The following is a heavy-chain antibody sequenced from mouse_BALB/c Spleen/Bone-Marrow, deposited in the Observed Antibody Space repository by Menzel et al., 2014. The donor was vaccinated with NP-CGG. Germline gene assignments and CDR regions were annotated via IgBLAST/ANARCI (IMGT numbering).Heavy chain of an antibody. D-gene: IGHD1-1*01. CDR3: ARCGYYGFLHY. CDR1: GFDFSRYW. V-gene: IGHV4-1*02. Sequence: EVKVIESGGGLVQPGGSLKLSCAASGFDFSRYWMSWVRQAPGKGLEWIGEINPDSSTINYTPSLKDKFIISRDNAKNTLALQMSRVRSEDAGLYYCARCGYYGFLHYWGQGTTLTVSS. CDR2: INPDSSTI. J-gene: IGHJ2*01.